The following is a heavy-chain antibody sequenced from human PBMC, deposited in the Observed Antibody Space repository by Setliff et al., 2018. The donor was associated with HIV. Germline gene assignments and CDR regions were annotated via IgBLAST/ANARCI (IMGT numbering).Heavy chain of an antibody. CDR2: IYTSGST. CDR1: GDSISSGGYY. CDR3: ARDHDYYDSSKSWGFDY. D-gene: IGHD3-22*01. J-gene: IGHJ4*02. V-gene: IGHV4-61*02. Sequence: SETLSLTCTVSGDSISSGGYYWSWIRQPAGKGLEWIGRIYTSGSTNYNPSLKSRVTISIDTSKNQFSLKLRSVTAADTAVYYCARDHDYYDSSKSWGFDYWGQGALITVSS.